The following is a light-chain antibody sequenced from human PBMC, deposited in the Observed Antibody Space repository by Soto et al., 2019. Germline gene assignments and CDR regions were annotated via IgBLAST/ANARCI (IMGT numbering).Light chain of an antibody. Sequence: EIVLTQSPATLSVSPGETATLSCRASQSVSYNLAWYQQKPGQGPRLLIYGAFTRATGIPARFSGSGSGTEFTLTISSLQSEDFAVYYCQQYKKWPPHTFGGGTKVEIK. CDR1: QSVSYN. CDR3: QQYKKWPPHT. CDR2: GAF. V-gene: IGKV3-15*01. J-gene: IGKJ4*01.